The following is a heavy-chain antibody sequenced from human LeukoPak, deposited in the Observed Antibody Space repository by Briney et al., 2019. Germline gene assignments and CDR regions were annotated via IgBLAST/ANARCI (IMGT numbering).Heavy chain of an antibody. D-gene: IGHD3-22*01. Sequence: SETLSLTCTVSGGSISSSSYYWGWIRHPPGKGLEWIGSIYYSGSTYYNPSLKSRVTISVDTSKNQFSLKLSSVTAADTAVYYCACPYYDSSGYYRMIAFDIWGQGTMVTVSS. CDR2: IYYSGST. V-gene: IGHV4-39*01. J-gene: IGHJ3*02. CDR1: GGSISSSSYY. CDR3: ACPYYDSSGYYRMIAFDI.